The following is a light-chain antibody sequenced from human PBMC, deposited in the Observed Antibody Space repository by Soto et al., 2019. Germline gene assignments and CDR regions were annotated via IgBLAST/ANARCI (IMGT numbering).Light chain of an antibody. Sequence: QSVLTQPAPVSGSPGQSISISCIGTSSDVGAFNYVSWYQHHPGKAPQLIIYDVTSRPSGVSNRFSASKSGNTASLTISGLQAEDEADYYCSSYTTRNTEVFGTGTKVNVL. J-gene: IGLJ1*01. V-gene: IGLV2-14*03. CDR2: DVT. CDR3: SSYTTRNTEV. CDR1: SSDVGAFNY.